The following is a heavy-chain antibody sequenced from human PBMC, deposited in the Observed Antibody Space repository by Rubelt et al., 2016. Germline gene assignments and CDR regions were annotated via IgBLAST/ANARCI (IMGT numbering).Heavy chain of an antibody. CDR3: ARLFGRTNYRYFQH. CDR2: IYPGDSDT. CDR1: GYIFINYW. J-gene: IGHJ1*01. V-gene: IGHV5-51*01. Sequence: EVQLVQSGAEVKKPGESLKISCQGSGYIFINYWIGWVRQMPGKGLEWMGIIYPGDSDTRYSPSFQGQVSISTAKSISTDYRQWSGLKASDTAMYYCARLFGRTNYRYFQHWGQGTLVTVSS. D-gene: IGHD2-15*01.